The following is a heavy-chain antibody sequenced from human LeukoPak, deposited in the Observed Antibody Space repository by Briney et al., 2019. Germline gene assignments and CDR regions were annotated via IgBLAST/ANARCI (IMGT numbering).Heavy chain of an antibody. J-gene: IGHJ6*02. CDR3: ARVDSSGWYLDYYGMDV. Sequence: PGGSLRLSCAASGFTFSSYAKSWVRQAPGKGLEWVANIKQDGSEKYYVDSVKGRFTISRDNAKNSLYLQMNSLRAEDTAVYYCARVDSSGWYLDYYGMDVWGQGTTVTVSS. V-gene: IGHV3-7*01. CDR2: IKQDGSEK. D-gene: IGHD6-19*01. CDR1: GFTFSSYA.